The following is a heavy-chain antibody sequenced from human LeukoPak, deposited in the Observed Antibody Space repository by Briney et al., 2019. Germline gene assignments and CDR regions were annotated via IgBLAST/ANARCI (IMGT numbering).Heavy chain of an antibody. CDR1: GFTFSSYS. D-gene: IGHD5-18*01. Sequence: GGSLRLSCAASGFTFSSYSMNWVRQAPGKGLEWVSSISSSSSYIYYADSVKGRFTISRDDSKNTLYLQMNSLRAEDTAVYYCAKGGYSYAYYFDYWGQGTLVTVSS. CDR2: ISSSSSYI. V-gene: IGHV3-21*04. J-gene: IGHJ4*02. CDR3: AKGGYSYAYYFDY.